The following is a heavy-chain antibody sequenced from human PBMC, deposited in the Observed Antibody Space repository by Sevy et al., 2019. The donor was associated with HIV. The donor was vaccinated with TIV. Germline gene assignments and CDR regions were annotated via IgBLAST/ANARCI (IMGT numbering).Heavy chain of an antibody. CDR1: GITVSLNY. CDR2: IYAGDST. CDR3: AKTRGFSGLHAFDA. D-gene: IGHD5-18*01. V-gene: IGHV3-53*01. Sequence: GGSPRLSCATSGITVSLNYMSWVRQAPGKGLEWVSAIYAGDSTYYTDSVRGRFTISRDNSKNTLYLQMNSLRVEDTTTYYCAKTRGFSGLHAFDAWGQGTLVTVSS. J-gene: IGHJ3*01.